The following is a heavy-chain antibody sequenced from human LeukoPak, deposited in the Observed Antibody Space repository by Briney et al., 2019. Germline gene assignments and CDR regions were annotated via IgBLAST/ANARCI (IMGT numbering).Heavy chain of an antibody. CDR1: GGSFSGYY. Sequence: SSETLSLTCAVYGGSFSGYYWSWIRQPPGKGLEWIGEINHSGSTNYNPSLKSRVTISVDTSKNQFSLKLSSVTAADTAVYYCAVLAAAGTVDYWGQGTLVTVSS. CDR3: AVLAAAGTVDY. CDR2: INHSGST. J-gene: IGHJ4*02. D-gene: IGHD6-13*01. V-gene: IGHV4-34*01.